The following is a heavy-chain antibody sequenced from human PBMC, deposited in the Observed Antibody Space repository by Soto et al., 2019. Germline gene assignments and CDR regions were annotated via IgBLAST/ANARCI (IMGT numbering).Heavy chain of an antibody. D-gene: IGHD2-21*02. V-gene: IGHV3-74*01. J-gene: IGHJ4*02. CDR1: GFTFDYYW. CDR3: ARGGDPDY. Sequence: VQLVESGGGLVQPGGSLRLSCVASGFTFDYYWMHWVRQAPGEGLMWVSRLQTDGSHPDYADSVKGRFTISRDNAKTPLYLQMNNLRSEDTAGYDCARGGDPDYWGQGTLVTVSS. CDR2: LQTDGSHP.